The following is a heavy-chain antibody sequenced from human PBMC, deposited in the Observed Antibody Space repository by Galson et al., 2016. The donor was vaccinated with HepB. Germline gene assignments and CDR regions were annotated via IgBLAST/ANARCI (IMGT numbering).Heavy chain of an antibody. J-gene: IGHJ3*02. CDR1: GFTFSSYS. CDR3: ARVIGWFAEISCGAFDI. Sequence: SLRLSCAASGFTFSSYSINWVRQAPGKGLEWVSSISRSSSYIYYADSVKGRLTISRDNAKNSVYLQMNSLRAEDTAVYYCARVIGWFAEISCGAFDIWGQGTMVTVSS. CDR2: ISRSSSYI. D-gene: IGHD3-10*01. V-gene: IGHV3-21*01.